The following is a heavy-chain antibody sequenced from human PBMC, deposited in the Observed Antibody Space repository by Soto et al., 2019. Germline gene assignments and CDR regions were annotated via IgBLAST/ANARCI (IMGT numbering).Heavy chain of an antibody. Sequence: GGSLRLSCAASGFTFSSYSMNWVRQAPGKGLEWVSSISSSSSHIYYAESVKGRFTISRDSAKNSLYLQMNSLRAEDTAVYYCARDPIYGDYSVYYYYYGMDVWGQGTTVTVSS. V-gene: IGHV3-21*01. CDR3: ARDPIYGDYSVYYYYYGMDV. D-gene: IGHD4-17*01. J-gene: IGHJ6*02. CDR1: GFTFSSYS. CDR2: ISSSSSHI.